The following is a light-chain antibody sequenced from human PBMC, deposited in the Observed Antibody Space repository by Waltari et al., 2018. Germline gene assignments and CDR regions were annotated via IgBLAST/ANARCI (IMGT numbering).Light chain of an antibody. Sequence: IVLTQSPGTLSLSPGERATLSCRASQSISRYLVWYQQKPGQPPRLLIYEASRRATDIPDRFSGSGSGTDFSLTISRLEPEDFGVYYCQNHERLPATFGQGTRVEI. V-gene: IGKV3-20*01. CDR2: EAS. CDR1: QSISRY. CDR3: QNHERLPAT. J-gene: IGKJ1*01.